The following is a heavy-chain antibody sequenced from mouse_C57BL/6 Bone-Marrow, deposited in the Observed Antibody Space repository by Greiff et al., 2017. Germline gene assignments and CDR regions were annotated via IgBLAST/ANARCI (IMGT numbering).Heavy chain of an antibody. CDR2: INPSSGYT. J-gene: IGHJ1*03. D-gene: IGHD2-4*01. Sequence: QVQLKQSGAELAKPGASVKLSCKASGYTFTSSWMHWVKQRPGQGLEWIGYINPSSGYTKYTPKFKDKATVTADKSSSTAYMQLSSLTYEDSAGYYCADDYDWYFDVGGTGTTVTVSS. CDR1: GYTFTSSW. CDR3: ADDYDWYFDV. V-gene: IGHV1-7*01.